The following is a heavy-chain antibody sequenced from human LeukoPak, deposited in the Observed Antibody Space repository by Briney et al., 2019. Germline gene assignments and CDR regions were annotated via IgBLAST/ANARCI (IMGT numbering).Heavy chain of an antibody. V-gene: IGHV1-2*02. CDR1: GYTFTDKY. J-gene: IGHJ3*02. D-gene: IGHD6-19*01. CDR2: INPNNGGT. CDR3: AKDLRVGSGWSDASDI. Sequence: ASVKASSMASGYTFTDKYMHWVRQAPGQGLAWMGWINPNNGGTNYAQKFQGRGTMTRYTSISTGYMELSRLRSDDTAVYYCAKDLRVGSGWSDASDIWGQGTMVTVTS.